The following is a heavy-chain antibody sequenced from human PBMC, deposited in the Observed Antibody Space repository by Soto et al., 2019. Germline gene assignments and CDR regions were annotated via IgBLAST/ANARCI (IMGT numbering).Heavy chain of an antibody. CDR1: GGSISSGDYY. J-gene: IGHJ4*02. V-gene: IGHV4-30-4*01. Sequence: QVQLQESGPGLVKPSQTLSLTCTVSGGSISSGDYYWNWIGQPPGKGLEWIGYIYYSGSTYYNPSLKSRVTISVDTSKNQFSLKLSSVTAADTAVYYCARGECFDCEFDYWGQGTLVTVSS. D-gene: IGHD3-9*01. CDR2: IYYSGST. CDR3: ARGECFDCEFDY.